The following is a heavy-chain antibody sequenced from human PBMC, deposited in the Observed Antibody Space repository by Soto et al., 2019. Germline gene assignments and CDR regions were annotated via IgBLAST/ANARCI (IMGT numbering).Heavy chain of an antibody. J-gene: IGHJ1*01. D-gene: IGHD3-22*01. CDR3: ARARLSYYDSSGYSSLYFQH. CDR2: IYYSGST. V-gene: IGHV4-59*01. Sequence: PSETLSLTCTVSGGSISSYYWSWIRQPPGKGLEWIGYIYYSGSTNYNPSLKSRVTISVDTSKNQFSLKLSSVTAADTAVYYCARARLSYYDSSGYSSLYFQHWGQGALVTVS. CDR1: GGSISSYY.